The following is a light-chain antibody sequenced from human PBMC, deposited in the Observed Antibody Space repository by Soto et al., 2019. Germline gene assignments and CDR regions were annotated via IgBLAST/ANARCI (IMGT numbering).Light chain of an antibody. CDR1: QSVSNDF. V-gene: IGKV3-20*01. CDR2: GAS. CDR3: QQYGSSPPRT. Sequence: IVLTQSPATLSVSPGERATLSWKASQSVSNDFLAWYQKKPGQAPRLLLYGASTRATDVPDRFSGSGSGADLTLSISRLETEDFAVYYCQQYGSSPPRTFGQGTKVDIK. J-gene: IGKJ1*01.